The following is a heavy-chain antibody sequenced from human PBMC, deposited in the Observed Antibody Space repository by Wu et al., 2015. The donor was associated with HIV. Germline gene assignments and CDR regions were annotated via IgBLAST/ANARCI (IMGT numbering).Heavy chain of an antibody. CDR3: ARGFRGSGSYSGGDY. V-gene: IGHV1-8*01. CDR2: MNPNSGNT. Sequence: QVQLVQSGAEVKKPGASVKVSCKASGYTFSSYDINWVRQATGQGLEWMGWMNPNSGNTGCAQKFQGRVSMTKNTSINTAYMELSSLTSEDTAVYYCARGFRGSGSYSGGDYWGQGTLVTVSS. D-gene: IGHD3-10*01. J-gene: IGHJ4*02. CDR1: GYTFSSYD.